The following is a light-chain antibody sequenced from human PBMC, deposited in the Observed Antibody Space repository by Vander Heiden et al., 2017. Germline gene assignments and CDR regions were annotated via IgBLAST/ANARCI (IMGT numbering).Light chain of an antibody. CDR3: KQYYRAPLT. J-gene: IGKJ4*01. CDR2: WAS. CDR1: HSVFSRANGKPS. V-gene: IGKV4-1*01. Sequence: IVMTQSPDSLAVSLVERATTPRKSSHSVFSRANGKPSLAWYQQKPGQPPKVLLYWASTRESGVPDRFSGSGSGTDFSLTISSLQAEDVAVYYCKQYYRAPLTFGGGTKVEI.